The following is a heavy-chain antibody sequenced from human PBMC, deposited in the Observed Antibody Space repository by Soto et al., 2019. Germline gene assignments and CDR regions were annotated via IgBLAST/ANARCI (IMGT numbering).Heavy chain of an antibody. CDR3: ARGNPFNYAGFDV. V-gene: IGHV1-8*01. CDR1: GYTFSDFD. J-gene: IGHJ6*02. Sequence: QAHLEQSGAEVKRPGASVKVSCKASGYTFSDFDINWLRQASGQGPECVGWMNAKSGDTYFAQRFQGKFNMFWDTSLSTAYMEVGSLTSDDTAMYSSARGNPFNYAGFDVWGQGTTVAVSS. CDR2: MNAKSGDT. D-gene: IGHD3-16*01.